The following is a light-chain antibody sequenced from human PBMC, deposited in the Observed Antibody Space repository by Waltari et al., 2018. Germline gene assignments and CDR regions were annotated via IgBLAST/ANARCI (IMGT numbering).Light chain of an antibody. CDR1: QSVSSY. Sequence: VILTRSPATLSLSPGERATLSCRASQSVSSYLAWYQQKPGQAPRLLIYGASSRATGIPDRFSGSGSGTEFTLTISSLEPEDFAVYYCQKYSSSPYSFGQGTKVEIK. CDR3: QKYSSSPYS. CDR2: GAS. J-gene: IGKJ2*03. V-gene: IGKV3-20*01.